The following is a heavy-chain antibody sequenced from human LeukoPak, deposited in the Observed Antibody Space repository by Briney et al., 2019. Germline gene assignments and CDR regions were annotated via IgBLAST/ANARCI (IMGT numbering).Heavy chain of an antibody. V-gene: IGHV4-59*01. J-gene: IGHJ5*02. CDR1: GGSISSYY. D-gene: IGHD1-26*01. CDR3: ARRGTGSYSRFDP. Sequence: PSETLSLTCTVSGGSISSYYWSWIRQPPGEGLEWIGYIYYSGSTNYNPSLKSRVTISVDTSKNQFSLKLSSVTAADTAVYYCARRGTGSYSRFDPWGQGTLVTVSS. CDR2: IYYSGST.